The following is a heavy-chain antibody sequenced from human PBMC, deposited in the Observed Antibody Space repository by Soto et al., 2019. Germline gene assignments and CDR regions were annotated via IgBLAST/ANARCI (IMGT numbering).Heavy chain of an antibody. Sequence: RASVKVSCKASGYTFTSYYMHWVRQAPGQGLEWMGIINPSGGSTSYAQKFQGRVTMTRDTSTSTVYMELSSLRSEDTAVYYCARGQLPWFGELFSPPYNWFDPWGQGTLVTVSS. J-gene: IGHJ5*02. D-gene: IGHD3-10*01. CDR3: ARGQLPWFGELFSPPYNWFDP. CDR1: GYTFTSYY. CDR2: INPSGGST. V-gene: IGHV1-46*01.